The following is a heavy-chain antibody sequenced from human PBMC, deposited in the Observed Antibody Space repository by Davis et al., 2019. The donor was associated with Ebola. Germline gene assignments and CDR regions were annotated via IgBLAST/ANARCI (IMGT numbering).Heavy chain of an antibody. Sequence: LSLTCAASEFTFSSYWMHWVRQAPGKGLVWVLRINSDGRTTAYADSVKGRFTISRDNTKNTLYLQMNSLRADDTAVYYCAKIGGGYSSGWYVDYWGQGTLVTVSS. CDR3: AKIGGGYSSGWYVDY. CDR2: INSDGRTT. D-gene: IGHD6-19*01. CDR1: EFTFSSYW. J-gene: IGHJ4*02. V-gene: IGHV3-74*01.